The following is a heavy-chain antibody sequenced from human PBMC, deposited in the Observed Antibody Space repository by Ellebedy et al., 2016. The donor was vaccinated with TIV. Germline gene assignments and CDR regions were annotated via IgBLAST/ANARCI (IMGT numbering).Heavy chain of an antibody. V-gene: IGHV3-33*01. CDR2: IWYDGSNK. D-gene: IGHD3-16*01. Sequence: GGSLRLSXAASGFTFSSYGMHWVRQAPGKGLEWVAVIWYDGSNKYYADSVKGRFTISRDNSKNTLYLQMNSLRAEDTAVYYCARGGAPYWYFDLWGRGTLVTVSS. J-gene: IGHJ2*01. CDR3: ARGGAPYWYFDL. CDR1: GFTFSSYG.